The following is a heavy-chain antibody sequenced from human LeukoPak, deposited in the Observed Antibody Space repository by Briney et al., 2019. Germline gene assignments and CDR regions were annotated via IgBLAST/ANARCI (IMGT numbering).Heavy chain of an antibody. V-gene: IGHV1-3*01. D-gene: IGHD2-15*01. J-gene: IGHJ4*02. CDR2: INAGNADT. CDR1: GYTFTSYT. CDR3: ARGYCTSSTCYSFDY. Sequence: GASVKVSCKASGYTFTSYTMHWVRQAPGQRLEWMGCINAGNADTKYSQKFQGGVTITRDTSASTAYMELSSLRPEDTAVYYCARGYCTSSTCYSFDYWGQGTLVTVSS.